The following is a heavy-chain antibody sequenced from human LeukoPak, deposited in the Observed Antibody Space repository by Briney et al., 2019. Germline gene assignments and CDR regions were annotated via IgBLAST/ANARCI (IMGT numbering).Heavy chain of an antibody. J-gene: IGHJ4*02. CDR2: INPNSGDT. D-gene: IGHD2-15*01. V-gene: IGHV1-2*02. Sequence: ASVKVSCTASGYTFTGYYMHWVRQAPGQGLEWMGWINPNSGDTNYTQKFQGSVTMTRDTSISTAYMELSRLRSDDTAVYYCHSETTYCFDYWGQGTLVTVSS. CDR1: GYTFTGYY. CDR3: HSETTYCFDY.